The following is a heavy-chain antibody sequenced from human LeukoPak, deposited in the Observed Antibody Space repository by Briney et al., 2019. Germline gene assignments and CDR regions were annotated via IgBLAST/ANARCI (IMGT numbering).Heavy chain of an antibody. CDR1: GGSISSSSYY. V-gene: IGHV4-39*01. Sequence: SETLSLTCTVSGGSISSSSYYWGWIRQPPGKGLEWIGSIYYSGSTYYNPSLKSRVTISVDTSKNQFSLKLSSVTAADTAVYYCARPHLSGSSGWLPYYFDYWGQATLVTVSS. CDR2: IYYSGST. CDR3: ARPHLSGSSGWLPYYFDY. J-gene: IGHJ4*02. D-gene: IGHD6-19*01.